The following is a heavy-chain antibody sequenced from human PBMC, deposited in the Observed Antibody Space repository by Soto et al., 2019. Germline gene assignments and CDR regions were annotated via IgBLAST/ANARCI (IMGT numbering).Heavy chain of an antibody. D-gene: IGHD2-2*01. CDR2: MNPDNGKT. V-gene: IGHV1-8*01. CDR1: GYTFTSKE. CDR3: ARPLCSSTRCGPYFFDS. J-gene: IGHJ4*02. Sequence: GASVKVSCKTSGYTFTSKEITWVRQAPGQGPEWMGWMNPDNGKTGFAQKFQGRITMTRNTSISTAYMELSSLRSDDTAVYFCARPLCSSTRCGPYFFDSWGQGSLVTVSS.